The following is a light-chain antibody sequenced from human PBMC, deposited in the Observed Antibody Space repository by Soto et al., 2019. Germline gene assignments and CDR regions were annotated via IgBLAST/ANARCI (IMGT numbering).Light chain of an antibody. Sequence: EIVLTQSPATLSLSPVERATLSCRASQSVSSSLAWYQQKPGQAPRLLIYGASSRPTGIPDRFSGSGSGTDFTLTISRLEPEDFAVYYCQQYGSSSTFGQGTRLEIK. CDR1: QSVSSS. J-gene: IGKJ5*01. CDR3: QQYGSSST. V-gene: IGKV3-20*01. CDR2: GAS.